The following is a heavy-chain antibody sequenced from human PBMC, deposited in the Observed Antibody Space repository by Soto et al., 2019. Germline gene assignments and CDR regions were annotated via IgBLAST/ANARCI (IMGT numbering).Heavy chain of an antibody. Sequence: QITLKESGPTLVRPTQTLTLTCTFSGFSLTTSGVGVGWIRQPPGKALEWLAVIYWDDDKRYSSSLKTRLTITKDPSKNQVLLTMTNMAPVHTATYYCAHHPYYGLGSYSFDYWGQGTLVTVSS. J-gene: IGHJ4*02. CDR1: GFSLTTSGVG. V-gene: IGHV2-5*02. CDR3: AHHPYYGLGSYSFDY. D-gene: IGHD3-10*01. CDR2: IYWDDDK.